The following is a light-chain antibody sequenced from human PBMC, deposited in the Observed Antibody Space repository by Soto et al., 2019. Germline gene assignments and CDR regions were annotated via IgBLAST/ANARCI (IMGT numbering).Light chain of an antibody. CDR2: GPY. J-gene: IGKJ3*01. CDR1: QTVDNNY. V-gene: IGKV3-20*01. CDR3: HHYGRSPS. Sequence: ETVLTQSPVTLPLSPGDRATLSCKASQTVDNNYVAWYQQRRGQPPRLLIAGPYGGAPGVPDRFRGSGSGTDFTLTISRVEPEDFAVYYCHHYGRSPSFGPGTEV.